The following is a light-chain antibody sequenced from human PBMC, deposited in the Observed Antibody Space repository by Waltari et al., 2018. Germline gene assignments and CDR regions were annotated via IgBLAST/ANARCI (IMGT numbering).Light chain of an antibody. CDR2: EVS. Sequence: QSALTQPPSASGSPGQSVTISCTGPSSDVGGYNYVSWYQQHPGKAPKLMIYEVSKRPSGVPDRFSGSKSGNTASLTVSGLQAEDEADYYCSSFEVFGTGTKVTVL. J-gene: IGLJ1*01. CDR1: SSDVGGYNY. V-gene: IGLV2-8*01. CDR3: SSFEV.